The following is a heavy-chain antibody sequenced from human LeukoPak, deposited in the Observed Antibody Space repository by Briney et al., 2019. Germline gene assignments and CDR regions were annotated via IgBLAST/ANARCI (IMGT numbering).Heavy chain of an antibody. V-gene: IGHV4-4*07. J-gene: IGHJ4*02. CDR3: AKDLRSSNYYFFDY. CDR2: IYSSGST. Sequence: PSETLSLTCTVSGGSINNYWSWIRQPAGKGLEWIGRIYSSGSTDYNPSLKSRVSMSVDTSKNQFSLKLTSVTAEDTAVYYCAKDLRSSNYYFFDYWGQGTLVTVSS. CDR1: GGSINNY. D-gene: IGHD6-13*01.